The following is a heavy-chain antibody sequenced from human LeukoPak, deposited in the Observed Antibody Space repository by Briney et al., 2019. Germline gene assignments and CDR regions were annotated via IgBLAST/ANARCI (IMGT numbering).Heavy chain of an antibody. CDR1: GYTFTSYC. Sequence: ASVKVSCKASGYTFTSYCMHWVQQAPGQGLEWMGIINPSGGSTSYAQKFQGRVTMTRDTSTSTVYMELSSLRSEDTAVYYCASSYDSSGYFDYWGQGTLVTVSS. CDR2: INPSGGST. J-gene: IGHJ4*02. D-gene: IGHD3-22*01. V-gene: IGHV1-46*01. CDR3: ASSYDSSGYFDY.